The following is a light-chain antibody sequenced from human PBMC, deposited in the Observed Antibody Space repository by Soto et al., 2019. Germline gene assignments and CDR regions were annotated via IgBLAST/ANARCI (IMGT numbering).Light chain of an antibody. CDR3: LQHNSYPYT. J-gene: IGKJ2*01. CDR2: GAS. V-gene: IGKV1-17*03. CDR1: QGITTF. Sequence: DIQMTQSPSAVSASVGDTVTVTCRASQGITTFLAWFRQRPGKVPERLIYGASSLQSGVPSRFSGRGSGTEFTLIISSLQPEDFGTYYCLQHNSYPYTFGPGTKLEIK.